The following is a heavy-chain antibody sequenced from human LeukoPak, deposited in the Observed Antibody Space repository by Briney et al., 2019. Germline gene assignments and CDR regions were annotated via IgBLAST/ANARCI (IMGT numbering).Heavy chain of an antibody. V-gene: IGHV3-7*04. J-gene: IGHJ4*02. Sequence: GGSLRLSCAASGFTFSSYAMSWVRQAPGKGLEWVANIKQDGSEKYYVDSVKGRFTISRDNAKNSLYLQMNSLRAEDTAVYYCARGGFSTSRDWGQGTLVTVSS. D-gene: IGHD6-6*01. CDR3: ARGGFSTSRD. CDR2: IKQDGSEK. CDR1: GFTFSSYA.